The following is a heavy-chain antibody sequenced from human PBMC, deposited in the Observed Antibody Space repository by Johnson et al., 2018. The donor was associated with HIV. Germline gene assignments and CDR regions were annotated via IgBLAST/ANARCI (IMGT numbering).Heavy chain of an antibody. J-gene: IGHJ3*02. Sequence: QVQLVESGGGVVQPGRSLRLSCVASGFTFSSYGIHWVRQAPGKGLEWVAIISYDGSNKYYADSVKGRFTISRDNSKNTLYLQMNSLRAEDTAVYYCAKVGATVITPRGEAFDIWGQGTMVTVSS. CDR1: GFTFSSYG. CDR3: AKVGATVITPRGEAFDI. D-gene: IGHD4-23*01. CDR2: ISYDGSNK. V-gene: IGHV3-30*18.